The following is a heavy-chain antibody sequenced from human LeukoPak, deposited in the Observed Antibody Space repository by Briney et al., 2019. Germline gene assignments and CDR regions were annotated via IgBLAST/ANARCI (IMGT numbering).Heavy chain of an antibody. Sequence: PGGSLRLSCAASGFTFSSYSMNWVRQAPGKGLEWVSSISSSSSYIYYADSVKGRFTISRDNAKNSLFLQMNSLRAEDTAVYYCARDFDFWSGYSIVQYYYYYYMDVWGKGTTVTVSS. D-gene: IGHD3-3*01. J-gene: IGHJ6*03. CDR1: GFTFSSYS. CDR2: ISSSSSYI. CDR3: ARDFDFWSGYSIVQYYYYYYMDV. V-gene: IGHV3-21*01.